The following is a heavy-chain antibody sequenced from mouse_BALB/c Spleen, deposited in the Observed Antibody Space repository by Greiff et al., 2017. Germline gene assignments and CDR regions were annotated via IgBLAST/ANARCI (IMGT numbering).Heavy chain of an antibody. V-gene: IGHV3-6*01. CDR3: ARHRRYDAMDY. CDR2: ISYDGSN. D-gene: IGHD2-14*01. J-gene: IGHJ4*01. Sequence: EVQRVESGPGLVKPSQSLSLTCSVTGYSITSGYYWNWIRQFPGNKLEWMGYISYDGSNNYNPSLKNRISITRDTSKNQFFLKLNSVTTEDTALYYCARHRRYDAMDYWGQGTSVTVSA. CDR1: GYSITSGYY.